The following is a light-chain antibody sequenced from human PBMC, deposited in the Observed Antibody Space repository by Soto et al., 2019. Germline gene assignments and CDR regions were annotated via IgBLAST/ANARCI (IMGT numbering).Light chain of an antibody. Sequence: DIVLTQSPDSLAVSLGERATITCKASQSVFYSSTNKNYLSWYQQKPGQSPRLLMYWASTRDFGVPDRFSGSGSGTYFTLTITSLQAEDVEVYYCQQFYSSPFNFGQGTKLEVK. J-gene: IGKJ2*01. CDR3: QQFYSSPFN. CDR2: WAS. V-gene: IGKV4-1*01. CDR1: QSVFYSSTNKNY.